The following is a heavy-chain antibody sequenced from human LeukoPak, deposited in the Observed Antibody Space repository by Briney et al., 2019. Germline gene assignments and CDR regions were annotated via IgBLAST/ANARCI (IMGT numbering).Heavy chain of an antibody. J-gene: IGHJ5*02. CDR3: ARSGYCSSTSCYAPTYNWFDP. V-gene: IGHV5-51*01. CDR1: GYSFTSYW. Sequence: GESLKISCKGSGYSFTSYWIGWVRQMPGKGLEWMGIIYPGDSDTRYSPSFQGQVTISADKSISTAYLQWSSLKASDTAMYYCARSGYCSSTSCYAPTYNWFDPWGQGTLVTASS. D-gene: IGHD2-2*03. CDR2: IYPGDSDT.